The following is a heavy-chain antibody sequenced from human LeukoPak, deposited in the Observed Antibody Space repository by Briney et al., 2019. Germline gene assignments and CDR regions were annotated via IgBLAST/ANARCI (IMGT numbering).Heavy chain of an antibody. V-gene: IGHV3-33*01. J-gene: IGHJ4*02. D-gene: IGHD1-1*01. CDR2: IWYDGSSK. Sequence: PGGSLRLSCAASGFTFSSYGMHWVRQAPGKGLEWVAVIWYDGSSKYYADSVKGRFTISRDNSKNTLYLQMNSLRAEDTAVYYCAREAGTTGVDYWGQGTLVTVSS. CDR1: GFTFSSYG. CDR3: AREAGTTGVDY.